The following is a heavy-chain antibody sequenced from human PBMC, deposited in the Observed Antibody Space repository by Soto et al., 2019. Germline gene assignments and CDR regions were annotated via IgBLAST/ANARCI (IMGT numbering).Heavy chain of an antibody. CDR2: IDPSDSYT. D-gene: IGHD2-21*02. V-gene: IGHV5-10-1*01. CDR1: GYSFTSYW. Sequence: GESLTISCKGSGYSFTSYWISWVRQMPGKGLEWMGRIDPSDSYTNYSPSFQGHVTISADKSISTAYLQWSSLKASDTAMYYCAGGLAYCGGDCYSDAFDLWGQGKMLTVSS. CDR3: AGGLAYCGGDCYSDAFDL. J-gene: IGHJ3*01.